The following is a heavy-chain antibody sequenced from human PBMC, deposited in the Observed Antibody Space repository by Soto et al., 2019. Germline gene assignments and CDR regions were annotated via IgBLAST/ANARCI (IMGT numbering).Heavy chain of an antibody. D-gene: IGHD3-16*01. CDR2: ISYDGSNK. CDR1: GFTFSSYA. Sequence: SLRLSCAASGFTFSSYAMHWVRQAPGKGLEWVAVISYDGSNKYYADSVKGRFTISRDNSKNTLYLQKNNIKAKETAVYYCARAYEGDYFDYWGQGTLVTVSS. J-gene: IGHJ4*02. CDR3: ARAYEGDYFDY. V-gene: IGHV3-30-3*01.